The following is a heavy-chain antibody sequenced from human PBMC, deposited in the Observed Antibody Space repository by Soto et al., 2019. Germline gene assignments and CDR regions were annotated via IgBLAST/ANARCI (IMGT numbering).Heavy chain of an antibody. J-gene: IGHJ6*02. CDR1: GYTFSNYG. D-gene: IGHD6-19*01. V-gene: IGHV1-18*01. CDR3: SRFIMVGGWFDPNYYHGMDA. Sequence: QVQLVQSGAEVKKPGASVTVSCKTSGYTFSNYGINWVRQAPGQGLEWMGWSSGDNGNTNYAQTVQGRVSMITDTSTGTVYMELSSLKSDDTAIYYCSRFIMVGGWFDPNYYHGMDAWGQGTTVTVSS. CDR2: SSGDNGNT.